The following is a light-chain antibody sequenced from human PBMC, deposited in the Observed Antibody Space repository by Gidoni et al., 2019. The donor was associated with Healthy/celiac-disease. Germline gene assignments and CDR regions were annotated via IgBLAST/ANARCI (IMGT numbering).Light chain of an antibody. J-gene: IGKJ2*04. CDR2: AAS. Sequence: DIQMTQSPSSLSASVGDRVTITCRASQSISSYLNWYQQKPGKAPKLLIYAASSLQSGVPSRCSGRGSGTDFTLTISSLQPEDFATYYCQQSYSTTCSFGQGTKLEIK. CDR1: QSISSY. V-gene: IGKV1-39*01. CDR3: QQSYSTTCS.